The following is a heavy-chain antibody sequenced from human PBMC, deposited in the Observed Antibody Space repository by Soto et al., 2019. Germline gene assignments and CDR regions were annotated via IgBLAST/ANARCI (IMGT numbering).Heavy chain of an antibody. CDR2: IYYSGST. CDR1: GGSISSSSYY. V-gene: IGHV4-39*01. Sequence: QLQLQESGPGLVKPSETLSLTCTVSGGSISSSSYYWGWIRQPPGKGLEWIGSIYYSGSTYYNPSLKSRVPIPVDTIKNQCSLKLRSVTAADTAVYYCARRPPTSIVGVPANEDWYFELWGRGTLVTVSS. J-gene: IGHJ2*01. D-gene: IGHD2-2*01. CDR3: ARRPPTSIVGVPANEDWYFEL.